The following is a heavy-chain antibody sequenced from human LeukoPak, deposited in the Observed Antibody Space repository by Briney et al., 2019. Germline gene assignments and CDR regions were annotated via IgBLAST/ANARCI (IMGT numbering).Heavy chain of an antibody. D-gene: IGHD1-1*01. CDR2: ISSSNSYI. CDR3: AANNWNVDY. CDR1: GFTFSSYS. Sequence: GGSLRLSCPASGFTFSSYSMNWVRQAPAKGLEWVSSISSSNSYIYYADSVKGRFTISRDNDKTSLYLQMNSLRAEDTAVYYCAANNWNVDYWGQGTLVTVSS. V-gene: IGHV3-21*01. J-gene: IGHJ4*02.